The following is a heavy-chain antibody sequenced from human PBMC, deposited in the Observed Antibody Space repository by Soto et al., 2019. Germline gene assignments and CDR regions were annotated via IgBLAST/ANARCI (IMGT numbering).Heavy chain of an antibody. CDR1: AESLSKYY. CDR2: IYFNGNT. V-gene: IGHV4-59*07. D-gene: IGHD3-16*01. Sequence: PSDTMYLTCTASAESLSKYYWTWIRQPPGKGLEWIGYIYFNGNTKYNPSLEGRLTISIDTSKKEFSLKLTSVTAADAAVYYCASVTFGGIVLAHWGQGTLVTSPQ. CDR3: ASVTFGGIVLAH. J-gene: IGHJ4*02.